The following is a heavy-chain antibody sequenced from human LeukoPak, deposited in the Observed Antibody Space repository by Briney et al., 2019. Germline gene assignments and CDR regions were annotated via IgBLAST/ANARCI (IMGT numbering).Heavy chain of an antibody. D-gene: IGHD3-16*01. CDR2: IDTNTGNP. V-gene: IGHV7-4-1*02. Sequence: GASVKVSCKASGYTFSSYAMNWVRQAPGHGLEWMGWIDTNTGNPTYDQAFTGRFVFSFNTSVSTAYLQISSLKPEDTAIYYCARDGPAAYAWGQGTLVTVSS. J-gene: IGHJ4*02. CDR1: GYTFSSYA. CDR3: ARDGPAAYA.